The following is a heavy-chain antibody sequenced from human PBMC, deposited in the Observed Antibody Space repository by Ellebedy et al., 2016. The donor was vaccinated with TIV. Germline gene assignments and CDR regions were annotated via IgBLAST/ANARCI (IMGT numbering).Heavy chain of an antibody. CDR2: INPNGRST. V-gene: IGHV1-46*01. J-gene: IGHJ6*02. CDR1: GYTFTGHY. D-gene: IGHD5-18*01. Sequence: AASVKVSCKAFGYTFTGHYMHWARQAPGQGLEWMGIINPNGRSTRYAQNFQGRVTVTKDTSTSTVYMELRNLRFDDTAVYYCARDQDAAMASFYYYGLDVWGQGTTVTVSS. CDR3: ARDQDAAMASFYYYGLDV.